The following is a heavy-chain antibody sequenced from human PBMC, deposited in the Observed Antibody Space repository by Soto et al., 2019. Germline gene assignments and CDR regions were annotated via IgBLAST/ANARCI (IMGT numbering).Heavy chain of an antibody. CDR1: GGSFSGYY. CDR3: ARTSQKTMVRGVIITGRGFWDY. J-gene: IGHJ4*02. CDR2: INHSGST. D-gene: IGHD3-10*01. V-gene: IGHV4-34*01. Sequence: QVQLQQWGAGLLKPSETLSLTCAVYGGSFSGYYWSWIRQPPGKGLEWIGEINHSGSTNYNPSLKSRVTISVDTSKNQFSLKLSSVTAADTAVYYCARTSQKTMVRGVIITGRGFWDYWGQGTLVTVSS.